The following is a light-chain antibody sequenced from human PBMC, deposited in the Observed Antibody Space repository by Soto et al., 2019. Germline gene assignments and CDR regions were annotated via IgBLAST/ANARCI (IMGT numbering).Light chain of an antibody. CDR2: AAS. V-gene: IGKV1-27*01. CDR3: QHYNSYSEA. Sequence: DVQMTQSPTSLSASVGDRVTITCRASQAISNYVAWYRQKPGQVPDLLIYAASTLHSGVPSRFSGSGSGTDFTLTISSLQPEDVATYYCQHYNSYSEAFGQGTKVELK. J-gene: IGKJ1*01. CDR1: QAISNY.